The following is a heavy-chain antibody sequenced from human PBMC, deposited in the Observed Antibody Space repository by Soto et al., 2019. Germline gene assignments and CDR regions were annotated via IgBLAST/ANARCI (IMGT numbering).Heavy chain of an antibody. J-gene: IGHJ2*01. V-gene: IGHV3-23*01. CDR2: ISGSGGST. D-gene: IGHD3-22*01. Sequence: EVQLLESGGGLVQPGGSLRLSCAASGFTFRGYAVGWVRQAPGKGLAWVSTISGSGGSTYYADSVKGRFTISRDNSKNTLYLQMNSLRAEDTAVYYCARDPNYDSSGYYYVGCFDLWGRGTLVTVSS. CDR3: ARDPNYDSSGYYYVGCFDL. CDR1: GFTFRGYA.